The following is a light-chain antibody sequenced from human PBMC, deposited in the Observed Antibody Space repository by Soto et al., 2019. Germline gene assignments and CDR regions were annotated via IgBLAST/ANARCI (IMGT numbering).Light chain of an antibody. CDR1: SSDVGGYNY. Sequence: QFVLTHPPSASGSPGQSVAISCTGTSSDVGGYNYVSWYQQHPGKAPKLMIYEVNKRPSGVPDRFSGSKSGNTASLTVSGLQAEDEADYYCSSYAGSSNVFGTGTRSPS. J-gene: IGLJ1*01. V-gene: IGLV2-8*01. CDR2: EVN. CDR3: SSYAGSSNV.